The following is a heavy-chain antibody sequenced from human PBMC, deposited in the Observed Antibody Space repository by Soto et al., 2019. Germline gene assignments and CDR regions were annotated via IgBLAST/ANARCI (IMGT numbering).Heavy chain of an antibody. CDR1: GFTFSSYA. CDR2: ITGNGIST. D-gene: IGHD3-3*01. CDR3: AKTKSIFGVVSLFSGRAV. Sequence: EEQLLESGGGLVQPGGSLRLSCAASGFTFSSYAMSWVRQAPGKGLDWVSAITGNGISTYYADSVKGRFTISRDNSKNPLSLQMKILGAEAAAVFFCAKTKSIFGVVSLFSGRAVRGQGTTV. J-gene: IGHJ6*02. V-gene: IGHV3-23*01.